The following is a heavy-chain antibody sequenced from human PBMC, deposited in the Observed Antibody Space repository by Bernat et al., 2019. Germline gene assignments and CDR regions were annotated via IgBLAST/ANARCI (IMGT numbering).Heavy chain of an antibody. J-gene: IGHJ2*01. V-gene: IGHV2-5*02. D-gene: IGHD5-18*01. Sequence: QITLRESGPTLVKPTQTLTLTCTFSGFSLSTSEVGVGWIRQSPGKALEWLALIYWDDDTRYSPSLKSRLTITKDTSKNQVVLTMTNMDPVDTATYYCADRRKWLQRSYWYFDLWGRGTLVTVS. CDR2: IYWDDDT. CDR3: ADRRKWLQRSYWYFDL. CDR1: GFSLSTSEVG.